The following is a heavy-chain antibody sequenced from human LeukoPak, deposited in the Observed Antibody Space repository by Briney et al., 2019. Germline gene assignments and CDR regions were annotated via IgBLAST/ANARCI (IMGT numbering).Heavy chain of an antibody. CDR3: ASCLPKTYYYYYGMDV. D-gene: IGHD5/OR15-5a*01. CDR2: IYSGGST. CDR1: GFTFSSYW. Sequence: GGSLRLSCAASGFTFSSYWMSWVRQAPGKGLEWVSVIYSGGSTYYADSVKGRFTISRDNSKNTLYLQMNSLRAEDTAVYYCASCLPKTYYYYYGMDVWGQGTTVTVSS. J-gene: IGHJ6*02. V-gene: IGHV3-53*01.